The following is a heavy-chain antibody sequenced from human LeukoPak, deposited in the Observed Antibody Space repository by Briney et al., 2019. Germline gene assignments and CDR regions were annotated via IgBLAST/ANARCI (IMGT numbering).Heavy chain of an antibody. CDR3: AKVSGCSYDNAWDY. D-gene: IGHD5-18*01. CDR1: GFTFSSYA. V-gene: IGHV3-23*01. CDR2: ISGSGGVT. Sequence: PGGSLRLSCAASGFTFSSYAMSWVRQAPGKGLEWVSAISGSGGVTYYADSVKGRFTISRDNSKNTLYLQMNSLRAEDTAVYYCAKVSGCSYDNAWDYWGQGTLVTVSS. J-gene: IGHJ4*02.